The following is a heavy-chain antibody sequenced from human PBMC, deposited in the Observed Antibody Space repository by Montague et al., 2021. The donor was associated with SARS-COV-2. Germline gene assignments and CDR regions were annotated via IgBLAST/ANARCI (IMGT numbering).Heavy chain of an antibody. CDR3: ARSTSGWFIY. J-gene: IGHJ4*02. CDR2: MYSSGTI. CDR1: GGSISSTSFF. D-gene: IGHD6-19*01. V-gene: IGHV4-39*01. Sequence: SETLSLTCSVSGGSISSTSFFWAWIRQPPGKGLEWVGSMYSSGTIYYNPSLKSRVTISGDTSRNQLSVRLSSVTAADTAVYYCARSTSGWFIYWGQGTLVTVSS.